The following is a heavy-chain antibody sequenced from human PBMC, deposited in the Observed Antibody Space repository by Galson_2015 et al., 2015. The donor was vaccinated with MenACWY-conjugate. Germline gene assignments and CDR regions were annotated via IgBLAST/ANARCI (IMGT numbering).Heavy chain of an antibody. Sequence: SLRLSCAASGFTFSSYSMNWVRQAPGKGLEWVSDISSGSSTIYYADSVKGRFTISRDNAKNSLYLQMNSLRDEDTAVYYCARDPGYSYGYYYYYGMDVWGQGTAVTVSS. J-gene: IGHJ6*02. CDR3: ARDPGYSYGYYYYYGMDV. V-gene: IGHV3-48*02. CDR1: GFTFSSYS. D-gene: IGHD5-18*01. CDR2: ISSGSSTI.